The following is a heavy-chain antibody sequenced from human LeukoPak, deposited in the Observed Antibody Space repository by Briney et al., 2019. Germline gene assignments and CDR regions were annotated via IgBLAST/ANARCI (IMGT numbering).Heavy chain of an antibody. V-gene: IGHV3-23*01. CDR3: AKYVMYSAKPLDY. Sequence: GGSLRLSCAASGFTFSSYAMSWVRQAPGKGLEWVSAISGSGDSTYYADSAKGRFTISRDNSKNTLYLQVNNLRAEDTAVYYCAKYVMYSAKPLDYWGQGTLVTVSS. CDR2: ISGSGDST. CDR1: GFTFSSYA. J-gene: IGHJ4*02. D-gene: IGHD2-8*01.